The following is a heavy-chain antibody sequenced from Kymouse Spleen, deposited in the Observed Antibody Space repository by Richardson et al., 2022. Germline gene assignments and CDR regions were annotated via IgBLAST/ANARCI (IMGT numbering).Heavy chain of an antibody. Sequence: QLQLQESGPGLVKPSETLSLTCTVSGGSISSSSYYWGWIRQPPGKGLEWIGSIYYSGSTYYNPSLKSRVTISVDTSKNQFSLKLSSVTAADTAVYYCARHILTGYMGFDPWGQGTLVTVSS. CDR3: ARHILTGYMGFDP. CDR1: GGSISSSSYY. CDR2: IYYSGST. D-gene: IGHD3-9*01. J-gene: IGHJ5*02. V-gene: IGHV4-39*01.